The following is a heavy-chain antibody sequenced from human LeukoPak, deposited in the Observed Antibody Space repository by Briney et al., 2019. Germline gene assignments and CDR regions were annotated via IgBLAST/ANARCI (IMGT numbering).Heavy chain of an antibody. J-gene: IGHJ5*02. CDR1: GGSISSYY. Sequence: PSETLSLTCTVSGGSISSYYWSWLRQPPGKGLEWIGYIYYSGSTNCNPSLKSRVTISVDTSKNQFSLKLSSVTAADTAVYYCARHASGTSFDPWGQGTLVTVSS. D-gene: IGHD2-2*01. V-gene: IGHV4-59*08. CDR2: IYYSGST. CDR3: ARHASGTSFDP.